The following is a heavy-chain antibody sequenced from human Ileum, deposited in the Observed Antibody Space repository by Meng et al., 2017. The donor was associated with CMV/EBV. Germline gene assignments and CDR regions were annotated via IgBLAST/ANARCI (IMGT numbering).Heavy chain of an antibody. CDR2: IKQDGSEM. Sequence: LSCSASGFTFSKYWMTWVRQAPGKGLELVANIKQDGSEMHYVDSVKGRFTISRDNAENSLYLQMNSLRVEDTGVYYCARDQAWFGPWGPGTLVTVSS. CDR1: GFTFSKYW. CDR3: ARDQAWFGP. V-gene: IGHV3-7*01. J-gene: IGHJ5*02.